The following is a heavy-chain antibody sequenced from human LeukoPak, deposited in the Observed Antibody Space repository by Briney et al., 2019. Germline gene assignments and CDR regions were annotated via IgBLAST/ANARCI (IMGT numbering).Heavy chain of an antibody. CDR2: INQDGSVK. D-gene: IGHD4-23*01. CDR3: VVTTRSYPFDY. J-gene: IGHJ4*02. V-gene: IGHV3-7*01. CDR1: GFTFSSNW. Sequence: PGGSLRLSCAASGFTFSSNWMCWVRQDPGKGLEWVANINQDGSVKNYVDSVKGRFTTSRDNAKNSLYLQMNSLRAEDTAVYYCVVTTRSYPFDYWGQGTLVTVSS.